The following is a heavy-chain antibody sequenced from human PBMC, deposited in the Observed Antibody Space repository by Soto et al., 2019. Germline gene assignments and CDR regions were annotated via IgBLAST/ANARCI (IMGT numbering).Heavy chain of an antibody. D-gene: IGHD2-15*01. Sequence: GGSLILSCAASGFTFSSYAMSWVRQAPGKGLEWVSAISGSGGSTYYADSVKGRFTISRDNSKNTLYLQMNSLRAEDTAVYYCAKDLFVVVLAATEKDYWGQGTLVTVSS. CDR1: GFTFSSYA. J-gene: IGHJ4*02. CDR2: ISGSGGST. CDR3: AKDLFVVVLAATEKDY. V-gene: IGHV3-23*01.